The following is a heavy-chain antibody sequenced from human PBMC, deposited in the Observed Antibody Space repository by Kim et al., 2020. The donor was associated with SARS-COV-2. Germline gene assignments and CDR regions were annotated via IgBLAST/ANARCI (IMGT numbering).Heavy chain of an antibody. CDR1: GFTVSMNY. V-gene: IGHV3-66*01. J-gene: IGHJ4*02. Sequence: GGSLRLSCAASGFTVSMNYMTWVRQAPGKGLECVSVIFTDGSTYYADSVRGRLTISSYNSRNTLSLQMNSLRAEDTAAYYCVGSFFDWSSSFDFWGQWTL. CDR2: IFTDGST. CDR3: VGSFFDWSSSFDF. D-gene: IGHD3-9*01.